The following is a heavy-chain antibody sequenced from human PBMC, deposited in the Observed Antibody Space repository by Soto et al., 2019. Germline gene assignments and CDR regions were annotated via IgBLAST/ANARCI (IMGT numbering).Heavy chain of an antibody. D-gene: IGHD3-22*01. Sequence: SETLSLTCTVSGGSISSCDYYWSCIRQRPGKGLEWIGYIYYSGSTYYNPSLKSRVTISVDTSKNQFSLKLSSVTAADTAVYYCAREMGYDSRSFDYWGQGTLVTVPS. V-gene: IGHV4-30-4*01. CDR3: AREMGYDSRSFDY. J-gene: IGHJ4*02. CDR1: GGSISSCDYY. CDR2: IYYSGST.